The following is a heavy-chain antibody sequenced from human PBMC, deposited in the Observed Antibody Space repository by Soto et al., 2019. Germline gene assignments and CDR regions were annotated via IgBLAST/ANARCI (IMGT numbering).Heavy chain of an antibody. CDR2: IKQDGSAK. CDR3: AGVGTGMLAYRIAAGGMDV. D-gene: IGHD6-25*01. CDR1: GFTFSSYW. V-gene: IGHV3-7*04. J-gene: IGHJ6*02. Sequence: GGSLRLSCAASGFTFSSYWMSWVRQAPGKGLEWVANIKQDGSAKYYVDSVKGRFTISRDNAKNSLYLQMNSLRAEDTSVYCGAGVGTGMLAYRIAAGGMDVWGQGTTVTVSS.